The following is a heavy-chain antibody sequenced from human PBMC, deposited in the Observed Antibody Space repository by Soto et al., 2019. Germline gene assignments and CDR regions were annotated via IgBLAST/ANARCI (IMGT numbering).Heavy chain of an antibody. CDR2: IKQDGSEK. CDR1: GFTFSSYW. V-gene: IGHV3-7*01. J-gene: IGHJ3*02. D-gene: IGHD2-21*02. CDR3: ARGAARSGDYDGFDI. Sequence: EVQLVESGGGLVQPGGSLRLSCAASGFTFSSYWMSWVRQAPGKGLEWVANIKQDGSEKYYVDSVKGRFTISRDNAKNSLYLQMNSLRAEGTAVYYGARGAARSGDYDGFDIWGQGKMVTVSS.